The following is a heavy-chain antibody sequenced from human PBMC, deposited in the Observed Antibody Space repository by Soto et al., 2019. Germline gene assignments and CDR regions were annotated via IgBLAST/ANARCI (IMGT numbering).Heavy chain of an antibody. CDR3: AAQIGVPPVYSAADF. J-gene: IGHJ6*02. D-gene: IGHD2-2*01. Sequence: LPWPVVGVPIICVCYPLRWPRKTPGKGLEWIGYIYHRGRTYYNPPLKSRVTISVDRSKSQFSLNLISVTAADTAVYYCAAQIGVPPVYSAADFWGHGTSVTVS. V-gene: IGHV4-30-2*01. CDR1: GVPIICVCYP. CDR2: IYHRGRT.